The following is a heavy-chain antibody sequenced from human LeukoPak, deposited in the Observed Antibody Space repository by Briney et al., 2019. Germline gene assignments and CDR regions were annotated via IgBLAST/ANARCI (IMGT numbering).Heavy chain of an antibody. D-gene: IGHD1-26*01. CDR2: IYYSGST. Sequence: PSETLSLTCTVSGGSISSYYWSWIRQPPGKGLEWIGYIYYSGSTNYNPSLKSRVTISVDTSKNQFSLKLSSVTAADTAVYYCARGPVGAIFDYWGQGTLVTVSS. V-gene: IGHV4-59*01. CDR3: ARGPVGAIFDY. J-gene: IGHJ4*02. CDR1: GGSISSYY.